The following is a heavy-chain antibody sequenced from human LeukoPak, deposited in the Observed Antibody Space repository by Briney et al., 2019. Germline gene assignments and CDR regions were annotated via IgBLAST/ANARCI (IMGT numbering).Heavy chain of an antibody. J-gene: IGHJ5*02. CDR3: ASAGVGFSLDH. CDR2: ISSSGTTI. CDR1: GFTFSSSE. V-gene: IGHV3-48*03. Sequence: HSGGSLRLSCAASGFTFSSSEMNWVRQTPGKGLECVSSISSSGTTIYYADSVKGRFTISRDNAKHSLYLQMNSLRAEDTAVYYCASAGVGFSLDHWGQGTLVTVSS. D-gene: IGHD2-8*01.